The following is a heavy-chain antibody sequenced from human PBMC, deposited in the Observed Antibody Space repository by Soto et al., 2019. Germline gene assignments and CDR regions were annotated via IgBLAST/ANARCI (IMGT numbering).Heavy chain of an antibody. CDR1: GGSFSGYY. CDR3: ARVAGCSSTSCYYYYGMDV. D-gene: IGHD2-2*01. Sequence: QVQLQQWGAGLLKPSETLSLTCAVYGGSFSGYYWSWIRQPPGKGLEWIGEINHSGSTNYNPSLKSRVTISVDTSKNQFSLKLSSVTAADTAVYYCARVAGCSSTSCYYYYGMDVWGQGTTVTVSS. CDR2: INHSGST. J-gene: IGHJ6*02. V-gene: IGHV4-34*01.